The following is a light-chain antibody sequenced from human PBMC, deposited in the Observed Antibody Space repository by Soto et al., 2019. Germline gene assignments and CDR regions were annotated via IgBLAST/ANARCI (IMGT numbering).Light chain of an antibody. J-gene: IGKJ1*01. CDR3: QQYNSYRT. CDR1: QSISSW. Sequence: DIQMTQSPSTLSASLGDRVTITCRATQSISSWLAWYQQKPGKAPKLLIYDASSLESGVPSRFSGSGSGTECNVNISSLQPDDCATYYCQQYNSYRTFGQGTKVEIK. CDR2: DAS. V-gene: IGKV1-5*01.